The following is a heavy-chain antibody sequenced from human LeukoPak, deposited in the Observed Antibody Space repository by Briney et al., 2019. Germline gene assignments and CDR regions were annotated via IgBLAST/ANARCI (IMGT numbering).Heavy chain of an antibody. D-gene: IGHD1-26*01. Sequence: GEPLKISCKGSGYSFTNYWIGWVRQTPGKGLEWMGIINPDDSEIKYSPSLQGQVTISADKSISTAYLYWRSLKASDTAMYYCATRRYSGSPNYFDPWGQGTLVTVSS. CDR1: GYSFTNYW. CDR3: ATRRYSGSPNYFDP. J-gene: IGHJ5*02. V-gene: IGHV5-51*01. CDR2: INPDDSEI.